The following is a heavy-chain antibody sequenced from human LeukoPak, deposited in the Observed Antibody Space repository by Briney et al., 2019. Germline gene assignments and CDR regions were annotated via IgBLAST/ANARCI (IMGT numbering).Heavy chain of an antibody. CDR2: IHHSGST. D-gene: IGHD3-3*01. V-gene: IGHV4-39*07. J-gene: IGHJ3*02. Sequence: PSDTLSLTCTVPGASTTTITYYWGCIRQPPGKGLEWIGTIHHSGSTYYNPSLKSRVTISVDTSKNQFSLKLSSVTAADTAVYYCANHDGFFGVPNAFDIWGQGTMVTVSS. CDR1: GASTTTITYY. CDR3: ANHDGFFGVPNAFDI.